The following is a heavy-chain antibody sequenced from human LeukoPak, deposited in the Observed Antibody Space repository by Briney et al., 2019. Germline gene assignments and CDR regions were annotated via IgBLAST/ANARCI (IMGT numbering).Heavy chain of an antibody. V-gene: IGHV1-69*13. J-gene: IGHJ4*02. CDR3: ARDGYGAGGFDY. Sequence: SVKVSCKASGGTFSSYAISWVRQVPGQGLEWMGGIIPIFGTANYAQKFQGRVTITADESTSTAYMELSSLRSEDTAVYYCARDGYGAGGFDYWGQGTLVTVSS. CDR1: GGTFSSYA. D-gene: IGHD5-18*01. CDR2: IIPIFGTA.